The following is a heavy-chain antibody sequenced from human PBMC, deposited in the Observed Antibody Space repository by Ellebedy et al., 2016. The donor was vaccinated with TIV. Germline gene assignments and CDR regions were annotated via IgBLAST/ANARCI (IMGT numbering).Heavy chain of an antibody. CDR2: INQGGSER. Sequence: GGSLRLSCGSSGFSFRSYWMTWVRQAPGKGLEWVANINQGGSERHYVDSVKGRFTISRDNAKNSLYLEMNSLRVEDTAVYYCARDGAYGDYSPGQYGLDVWGQGTTVTVS. D-gene: IGHD4-17*01. CDR1: GFSFRSYW. CDR3: ARDGAYGDYSPGQYGLDV. V-gene: IGHV3-7*03. J-gene: IGHJ6*02.